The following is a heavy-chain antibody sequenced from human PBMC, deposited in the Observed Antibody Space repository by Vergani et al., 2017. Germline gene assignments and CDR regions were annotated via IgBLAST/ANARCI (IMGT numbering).Heavy chain of an antibody. D-gene: IGHD2-21*02. CDR1: GYTFTSYG. CDR2: ISAYNGNT. V-gene: IGHV1-18*04. CDR3: ARDWPYCGGDCYSYYYYGMDV. J-gene: IGHJ6*02. Sequence: QVQLVQSGAEVKKPGASVKVSCKASGYTFTSYGISWVRQAPGQGLEWMGWISAYNGNTNYAQKLQGRVTITADKSTSTAYMELSSLRSEDPAVYYCARDWPYCGGDCYSYYYYGMDVWGQGTTVTVSS.